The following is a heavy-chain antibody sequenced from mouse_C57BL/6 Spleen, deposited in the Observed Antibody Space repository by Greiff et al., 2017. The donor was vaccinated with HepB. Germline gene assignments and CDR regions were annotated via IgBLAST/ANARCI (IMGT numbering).Heavy chain of an antibody. CDR3: ARELLRYPFAY. D-gene: IGHD1-1*01. Sequence: EVKLQESGPGLVKPSQSLSLTCSVTGYSITSGYYWNWIRQFPGNKLEWMGYISYDGSNNYNPSLKNRISITRDTSKNQFFLKLNSVTTEDTATYYCARELLRYPFAYWGQGTLVTVSA. CDR2: ISYDGSN. V-gene: IGHV3-6*01. J-gene: IGHJ3*01. CDR1: GYSITSGYY.